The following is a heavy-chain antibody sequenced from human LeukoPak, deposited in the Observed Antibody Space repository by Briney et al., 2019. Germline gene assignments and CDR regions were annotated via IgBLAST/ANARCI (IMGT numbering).Heavy chain of an antibody. CDR1: GFTFSSYS. D-gene: IGHD6-25*01. V-gene: IGHV3-21*01. Sequence: GGSLRLSCAASGFTFSSYSMNWVRRAPGKGLEWVSSISSGSSYIYYADSVKGRFTISRDNAKNSLYLQMNSLRAEDTAVYYCARYSSGWPGYFDYWGQGTLVTVSS. CDR2: ISSGSSYI. J-gene: IGHJ4*02. CDR3: ARYSSGWPGYFDY.